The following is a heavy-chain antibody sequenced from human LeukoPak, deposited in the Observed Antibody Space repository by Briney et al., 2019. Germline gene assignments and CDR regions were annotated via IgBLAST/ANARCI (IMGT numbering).Heavy chain of an antibody. CDR3: ARAYNYQLDV. CDR2: VHYSGST. V-gene: IGHV4-59*12. J-gene: IGHJ6*02. D-gene: IGHD1-20*01. Sequence: SETLSLTCSVSGDSITNYYCNWIRQPPGKGLEWIGYVHYSGSTNHNPSLKSRVTTSVDTSKNHCSLRLSSVTAADAAVYYCARAYNYQLDVWGQGTTVIVSS. CDR1: GDSITNYY.